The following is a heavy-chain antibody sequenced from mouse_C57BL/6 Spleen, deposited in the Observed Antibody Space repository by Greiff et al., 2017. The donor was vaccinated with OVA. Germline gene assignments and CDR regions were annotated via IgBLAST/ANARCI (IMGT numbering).Heavy chain of an antibody. V-gene: IGHV1-15*01. Sequence: QVQLQQSGAELVRPGASVTLSCKASGYTFTDYEMHWVKQTPVHGLEWIGAIDPETGGTAYNQKFKGKAILTADKSSSTAYMELRSLTSEDSAVYYCTRKEIVTRDYWGQGTTLTVSS. CDR2: IDPETGGT. CDR3: TRKEIVTRDY. J-gene: IGHJ2*01. D-gene: IGHD2-12*01. CDR1: GYTFTDYE.